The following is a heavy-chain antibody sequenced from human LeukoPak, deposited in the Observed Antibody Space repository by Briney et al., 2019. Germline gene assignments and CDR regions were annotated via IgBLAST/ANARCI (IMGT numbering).Heavy chain of an antibody. CDR2: IKSDGSST. J-gene: IGHJ4*02. V-gene: IGHV3-74*01. CDR3: ARDQYSSGPRPIDY. D-gene: IGHD5-18*01. CDR1: GFTFSSYW. Sequence: PGGSLRLSCAASGFTFSSYWMHWVRQAPGKGLVWVSRIKSDGSSTSYADSVKGRFTISRDNAKNTLYLQMNSLRAEDTAVYYCARDQYSSGPRPIDYWGQGTLATVSS.